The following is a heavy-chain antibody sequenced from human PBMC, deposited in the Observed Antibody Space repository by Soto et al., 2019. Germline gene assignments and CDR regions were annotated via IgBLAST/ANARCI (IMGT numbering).Heavy chain of an antibody. J-gene: IGHJ6*02. V-gene: IGHV3-23*01. CDR2: ISGSGGST. CDR1: GFTFSSYA. Sequence: GGSLRLSCAASGFTFSSYAMSWVRQAPGKGLEWVSAISGSGGSTYYADPVKGRFTISRDNSKNTLYLQMNSLRAEDTAVYYCAISSIAARGRYYYGMDVWGQGTTVTVSS. D-gene: IGHD6-6*01. CDR3: AISSIAARGRYYYGMDV.